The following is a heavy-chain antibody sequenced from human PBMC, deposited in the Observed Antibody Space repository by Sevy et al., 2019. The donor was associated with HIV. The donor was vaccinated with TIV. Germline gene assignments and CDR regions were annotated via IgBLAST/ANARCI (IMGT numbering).Heavy chain of an antibody. CDR1: GGPINDDAYS. CDR2: VYESENT. J-gene: IGHJ4*02. D-gene: IGHD3-10*01. V-gene: IGHV4-30-2*01. Sequence: SETLSLTCVVSGGPINDDAYSWSWIRQPPGEGLEWIGYVYESENTYYYPSLESRITISLDWSRNQFSLELRSVTAADTAVYYCARAPYGPGSYGQPFDHWGQGILVTVSS. CDR3: ARAPYGPGSYGQPFDH.